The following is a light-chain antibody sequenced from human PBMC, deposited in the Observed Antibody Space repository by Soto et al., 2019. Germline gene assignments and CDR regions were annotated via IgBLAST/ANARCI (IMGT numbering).Light chain of an antibody. V-gene: IGLV2-8*01. CDR2: EVS. J-gene: IGLJ2*01. Sequence: QSVLTQPPSASGSPGQSVTISCTGSSSDVGGYNYVSWYQQRPGKAPKLMIYEVSKRPSGVPDRLSGSKSGNTASLTVSGLQAEDEADYYCSPYGGSNTVVFGGGTKLTVL. CDR3: SPYGGSNTVV. CDR1: SSDVGGYNY.